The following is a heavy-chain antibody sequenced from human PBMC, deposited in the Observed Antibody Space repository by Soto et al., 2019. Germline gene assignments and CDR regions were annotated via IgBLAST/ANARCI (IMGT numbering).Heavy chain of an antibody. Sequence: GESLKISCQGSTNTFTSYWIGWVRQLPGKGLEWMGIIFPGDSDTRYSPSFQGHVTISADKSISTAYLQWTSLKASDTAMYYCARRGTYCGGDCYSDFDYWGQGTLVTVSS. CDR3: ARRGTYCGGDCYSDFDY. CDR2: IFPGDSDT. J-gene: IGHJ4*02. V-gene: IGHV5-51*01. D-gene: IGHD2-21*02. CDR1: TNTFTSYW.